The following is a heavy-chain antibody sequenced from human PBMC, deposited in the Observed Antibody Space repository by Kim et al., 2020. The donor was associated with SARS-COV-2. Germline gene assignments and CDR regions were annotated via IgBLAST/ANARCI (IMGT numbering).Heavy chain of an antibody. J-gene: IGHJ6*02. Sequence: SETLSLTCTVSGGSISSYYWSWIRQPPGKGLEWIGYIYYSGSTNYNPSLKSRVTISVDTSENQFSLKLSSVTAADTAVYYCAREGGGGRRGGYYYYGMDVWGQGTTVTVSS. D-gene: IGHD2-15*01. CDR3: AREGGGGRRGGYYYYGMDV. CDR1: GGSISSYY. CDR2: IYYSGST. V-gene: IGHV4-59*01.